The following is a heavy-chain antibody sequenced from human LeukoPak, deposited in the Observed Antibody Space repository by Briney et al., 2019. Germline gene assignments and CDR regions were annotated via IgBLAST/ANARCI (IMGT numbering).Heavy chain of an antibody. V-gene: IGHV4-39*07. CDR3: EAYCGGDCYPIDAFDI. CDR1: GGSISSSSYY. J-gene: IGHJ3*02. Sequence: SETLSLTCTVSGGSISSSSYYWSWIRQPPGKGLEWIGEINHSGSTNYNPSLKSRVTISVDTSKNQFSLKLSSVTAADTAVYYCEAYCGGDCYPIDAFDIWGQGTMVTVSS. D-gene: IGHD2-21*02. CDR2: INHSGST.